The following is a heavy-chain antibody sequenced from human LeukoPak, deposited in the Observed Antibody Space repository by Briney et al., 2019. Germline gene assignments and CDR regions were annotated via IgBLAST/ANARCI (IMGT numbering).Heavy chain of an antibody. CDR2: IKHDGSEK. CDR3: ARGHGCDY. J-gene: IGHJ4*02. CDR1: GFSFSYYW. D-gene: IGHD3-10*01. Sequence: GGSLTLSCAVSGFSFSYYWLSWVRQAPGKGLEWVASIKHDGSEKYYVDSVKGRFTTSRDNAKNSLFLQMNSLRAEDTAVYYCARGHGCDYWGQGTLVTVSS. V-gene: IGHV3-7*01.